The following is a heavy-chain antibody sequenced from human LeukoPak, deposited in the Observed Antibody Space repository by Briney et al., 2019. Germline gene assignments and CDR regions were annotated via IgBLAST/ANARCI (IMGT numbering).Heavy chain of an antibody. Sequence: RPGGSLRLSCAASGFTFSSYWMHWVRQAPGKGLVWVSRINSDGSSTSYADSVKGRFTISRDNAKNTLYLQMNSLRAEDTAVYYCARAKLRYFDWLTRDDAFDIWGQGTMVTVSS. CDR1: GFTFSSYW. V-gene: IGHV3-74*01. J-gene: IGHJ3*02. CDR2: INSDGSST. D-gene: IGHD3-9*01. CDR3: ARAKLRYFDWLTRDDAFDI.